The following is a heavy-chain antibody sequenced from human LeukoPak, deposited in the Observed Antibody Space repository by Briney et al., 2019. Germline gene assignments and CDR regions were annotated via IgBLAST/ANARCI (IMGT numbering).Heavy chain of an antibody. Sequence: SETLSLTCTVSGGSISSYYWSWIRQPPGKGLEWIGYIYYSGSTNYNPSLKSRVTISVDTSKNQFSLKLSSVTAADTAVYYCARSVLRYFDWLLYQTPQNFDYWGQGTLVTVSS. V-gene: IGHV4-59*01. J-gene: IGHJ4*02. CDR2: IYYSGST. D-gene: IGHD3-9*01. CDR3: ARSVLRYFDWLLYQTPQNFDY. CDR1: GGSISSYY.